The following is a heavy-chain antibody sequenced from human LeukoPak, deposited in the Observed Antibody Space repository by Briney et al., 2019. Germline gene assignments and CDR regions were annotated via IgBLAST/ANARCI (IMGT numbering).Heavy chain of an antibody. Sequence: GASVKVSCKASGYTFTGYYMHWVRQAPGQGLEWMGRINPNSGGTNYAQKFQGRVTMTRDTSISTAYMELSRPRSDDTAVYYCASTMIVVVNAFDIWGQGTMVTVSS. CDR3: ASTMIVVVNAFDI. CDR1: GYTFTGYY. V-gene: IGHV1-2*06. J-gene: IGHJ3*02. D-gene: IGHD3-22*01. CDR2: INPNSGGT.